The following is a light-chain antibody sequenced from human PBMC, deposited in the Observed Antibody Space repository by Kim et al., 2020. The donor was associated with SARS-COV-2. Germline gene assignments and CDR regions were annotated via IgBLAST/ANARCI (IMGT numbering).Light chain of an antibody. Sequence: SSELTQPPSVSVSPGQTASITCSGDKLGDKYACWXQQKPGQSPVLVIYQHNKRPSGIPERFSGSNSGNTATLTISGTQAMDEADYYCQAWDSSTVVFGGG. J-gene: IGLJ2*01. CDR1: KLGDKY. CDR2: QHN. V-gene: IGLV3-1*01. CDR3: QAWDSSTVV.